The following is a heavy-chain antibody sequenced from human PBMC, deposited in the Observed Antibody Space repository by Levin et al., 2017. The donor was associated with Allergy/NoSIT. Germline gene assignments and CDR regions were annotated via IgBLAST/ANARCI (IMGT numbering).Heavy chain of an antibody. CDR3: ASRGSFDH. J-gene: IGHJ4*02. V-gene: IGHV3-30*03. CDR2: ITSDGSNI. Sequence: GGSLRLSCAASGLSFGDYGMHWVRQAPDSGLEWVTLITSDGSNIFYADSVKGRFVVSRDNSRNLLFLQLNSLRPEDAGVYYCASRGSFDHWGQGPPVTVSS. D-gene: IGHD3-10*01. CDR1: GLSFGDYG.